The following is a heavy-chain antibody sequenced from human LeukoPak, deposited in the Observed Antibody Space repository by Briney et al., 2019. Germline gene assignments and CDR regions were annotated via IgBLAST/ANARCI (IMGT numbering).Heavy chain of an antibody. V-gene: IGHV3-7*03. Sequence: PGGSLRLSCAASGFTFSSYWMSWVRQAPGQGLEWVGNINQDGSEKYYGETVKGRFTISRDNAKNTLYMQMNSLRAEVTAVYYCARAGYLGLFGIDVWGKGTTVTVSS. CDR2: INQDGSEK. CDR1: GFTFSSYW. J-gene: IGHJ6*04. D-gene: IGHD3-16*02. CDR3: ARAGYLGLFGIDV.